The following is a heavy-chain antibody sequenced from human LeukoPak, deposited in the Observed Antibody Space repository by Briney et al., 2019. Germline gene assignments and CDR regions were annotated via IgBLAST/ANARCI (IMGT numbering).Heavy chain of an antibody. Sequence: SETLSLTCTVSGGSTSSGNYYWSWIRQSPGKGLEWIGYIYYSGSTNYNPSLKSRVTISVDTSKNQFSLKLSSVTAADTAVYYCARGGGYDYVWGSYDYWGQGTLVTVSS. CDR1: GGSTSSGNYY. CDR3: ARGGGYDYVWGSYDY. J-gene: IGHJ4*02. D-gene: IGHD3-16*01. CDR2: IYYSGST. V-gene: IGHV4-61*01.